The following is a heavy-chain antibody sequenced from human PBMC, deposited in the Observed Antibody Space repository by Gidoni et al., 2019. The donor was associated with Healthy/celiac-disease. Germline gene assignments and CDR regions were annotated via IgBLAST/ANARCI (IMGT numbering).Heavy chain of an antibody. D-gene: IGHD2-15*01. V-gene: IGHV3-23*01. J-gene: IGHJ6*02. CDR1: GFTFSSYA. Sequence: EVQLLESGGGLVQPGGSLRLSCAASGFTFSSYAMSWVRQAPGKGLEWVSAISGSGGSTYYADSVKGRFTISRDNSKNTLYLQMNSLRAEDTAVYYCAKGDGSGVAVVAATFVDVWGQGTTVTVSS. CDR3: AKGDGSGVAVVAATFVDV. CDR2: ISGSGGST.